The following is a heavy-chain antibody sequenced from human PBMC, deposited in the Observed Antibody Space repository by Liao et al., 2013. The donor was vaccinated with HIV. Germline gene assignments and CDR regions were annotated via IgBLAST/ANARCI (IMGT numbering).Heavy chain of an antibody. D-gene: IGHD3-22*01. Sequence: QVQLQESGPGLVKPSQTLSLTCTVSGGPINSGDYYWSWIRQPPGKGLEWIGYIYYSGSTYYNPSLMSRVTISLDTSKNQFSLKLSSVTAADTAVYYCATDKYYYDSSGLNRWGQGSLVTVSS. CDR1: GGPINSGDYY. CDR2: IYYSGST. J-gene: IGHJ5*02. V-gene: IGHV4-30-4*08. CDR3: ATDKYYYDSSGLNR.